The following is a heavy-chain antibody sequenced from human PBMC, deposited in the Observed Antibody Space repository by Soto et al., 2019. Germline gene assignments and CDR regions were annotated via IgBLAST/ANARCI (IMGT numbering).Heavy chain of an antibody. J-gene: IGHJ6*02. CDR1: GFTFSNYA. CDR3: ARGDFWSGDYYYYGVDV. CDR2: TSYDGSDN. Sequence: QVQLVESGGGVVQPGRSLRLSCVASGFTFSNYAMHWVRQSPGKGLDWVTVTSYDGSDNYYADSVKGRFTISRDNSKNXXYLQMNSLRTEDTAVYYCARGDFWSGDYYYYGVDVWGQGTTVTVSS. V-gene: IGHV3-30*04. D-gene: IGHD3-3*01.